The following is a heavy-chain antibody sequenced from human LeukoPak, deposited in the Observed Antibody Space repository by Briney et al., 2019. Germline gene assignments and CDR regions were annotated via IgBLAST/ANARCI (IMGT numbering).Heavy chain of an antibody. CDR1: GFTISSNY. Sequence: GGSLRLSCAASGFTISSNYMSWVRQGPGKGLEWVSLIYSGGYTYYADSVKGRFTISRDNSKNTLYLQMNSLRGEDTAVYYCARQRYYYDSSGPCFDYWGQGTLVTVSS. V-gene: IGHV3-53*01. D-gene: IGHD3-22*01. CDR3: ARQRYYYDSSGPCFDY. CDR2: IYSGGYT. J-gene: IGHJ4*02.